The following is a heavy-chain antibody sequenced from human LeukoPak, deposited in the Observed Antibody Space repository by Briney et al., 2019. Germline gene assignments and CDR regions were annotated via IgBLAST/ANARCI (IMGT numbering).Heavy chain of an antibody. V-gene: IGHV4-34*01. Sequence: SETLSLTCAVYGGSFSGYYWSWIRQPPGKGLEWIGEINHSGSTNYNPSLKSRATISVDTSKNQFSLKLSSVTAADTAVYYCARKVYYFDYWGQGTLVTVSS. CDR1: GGSFSGYY. CDR3: ARKVYYFDY. CDR2: INHSGST. J-gene: IGHJ4*02.